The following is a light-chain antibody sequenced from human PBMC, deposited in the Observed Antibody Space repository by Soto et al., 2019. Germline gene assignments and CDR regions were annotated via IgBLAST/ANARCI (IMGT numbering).Light chain of an antibody. V-gene: IGKV3-11*01. CDR1: QSISKY. J-gene: IGKJ1*01. CDR3: LQRTNWWT. Sequence: ETVLTQSPATLSLSPGERATLSCRASQSISKYLAWYQQKPGQAPRLLIHDASNRATGIPARFSGSGSGTDFTLTISNLEPEDSAVYYCLQRTNWWTFGQGTKVEIK. CDR2: DAS.